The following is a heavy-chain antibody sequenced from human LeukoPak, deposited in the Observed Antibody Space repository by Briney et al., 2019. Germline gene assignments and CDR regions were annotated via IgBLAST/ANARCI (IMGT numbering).Heavy chain of an antibody. CDR1: GFTFSSYW. J-gene: IGHJ3*02. CDR2: INGDGSST. CDR3: ARGGTDDDFDI. D-gene: IGHD1-26*01. Sequence: GGSLSLSCAASGFTFSSYWMHWVRQAPGKGLVWVSRINGDGSSTTYADSVKGRFTISRDNAKNTLYMQMNSLRAEDTAVYYCARGGTDDDFDIWGQGTMVTVSS. V-gene: IGHV3-74*01.